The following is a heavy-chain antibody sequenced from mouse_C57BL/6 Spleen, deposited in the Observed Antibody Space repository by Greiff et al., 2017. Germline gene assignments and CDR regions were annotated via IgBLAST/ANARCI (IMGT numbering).Heavy chain of an antibody. CDR2: IDPENGDT. Sequence: EVQLQQSGAELVRPGASVKLSCTASGFNIKDDYMHWVKQRPEQGLEWIGWIDPENGDTEYASKFQGKATITADTSSNTAYLQLSSLTSEDTAVYYCTTDTGWYFDVWGTGTTVTVSS. V-gene: IGHV14-4*01. CDR1: GFNIKDDY. J-gene: IGHJ1*03. D-gene: IGHD1-1*01. CDR3: TTDTGWYFDV.